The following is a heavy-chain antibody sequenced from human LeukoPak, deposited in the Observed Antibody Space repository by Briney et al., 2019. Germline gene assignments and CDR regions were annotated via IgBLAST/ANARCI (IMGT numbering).Heavy chain of an antibody. J-gene: IGHJ4*02. D-gene: IGHD3-10*01. V-gene: IGHV3-30-3*01. CDR2: ISFDGSNK. CDR3: VRDRDGYFDY. CDR1: GFTFSTYT. Sequence: GGSLRLSCTASGFTFSTYTLHWVRQAPGKGLEWVALISFDGSNKFYADSVKGRFTGSRDNSRNTLFLQMDSLRIEDTAVYYCVRDRDGYFDYWGQGTLVTVSS.